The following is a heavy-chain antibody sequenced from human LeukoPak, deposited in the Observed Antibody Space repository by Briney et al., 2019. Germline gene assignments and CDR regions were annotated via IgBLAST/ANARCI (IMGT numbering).Heavy chain of an antibody. CDR1: GFTFSSYA. CDR3: AKDLWFGELLNWFDP. J-gene: IGHJ5*02. D-gene: IGHD3-10*01. CDR2: ISGSGGST. V-gene: IGHV3-23*01. Sequence: GGSLRLSCAASGFTFSSYAMSWVRQAPGKGLEWVSAISGSGGSTYYADSVKGRFTISRDNSKNTLYLQMNSLRAEATAVYYCAKDLWFGELLNWFDPWGQGTLVTVSS.